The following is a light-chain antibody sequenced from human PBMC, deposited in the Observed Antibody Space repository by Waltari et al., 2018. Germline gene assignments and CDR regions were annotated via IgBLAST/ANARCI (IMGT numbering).Light chain of an antibody. Sequence: VLTQSPGTLSLSPGETAPLSCRASQSISKYLVWYQQRPGHAPRLRIYAASTRATGVPDRFSGSGYGTDFTLTISRLEPEDFAVYYCQNHERLPATFGQGTKVEIK. CDR2: AAS. J-gene: IGKJ1*01. CDR3: QNHERLPAT. V-gene: IGKV3-20*01. CDR1: QSISKY.